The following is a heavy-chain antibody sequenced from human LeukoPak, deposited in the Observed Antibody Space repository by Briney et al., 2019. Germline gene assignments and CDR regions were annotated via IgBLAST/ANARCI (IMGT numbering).Heavy chain of an antibody. CDR1: GGSISSGDYY. V-gene: IGHV4-30-4*01. J-gene: IGHJ4*02. CDR2: INYSGST. CDR3: ATRANWGFKLYYFNY. Sequence: SETLSLTCTVSGGSISSGDYYWSWIRQPPGKGLEWIGYINYSGSTYYNPSLKSRVTISVDTSKNQFSLKLTSVTAADTAVYYCATRANWGFKLYYFNYWGQGTLVTVSS. D-gene: IGHD7-27*01.